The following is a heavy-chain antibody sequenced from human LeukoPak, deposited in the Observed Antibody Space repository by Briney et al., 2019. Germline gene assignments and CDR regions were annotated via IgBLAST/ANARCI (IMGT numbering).Heavy chain of an antibody. CDR3: ARVSYDYIWGIIYYFDY. D-gene: IGHD3-16*01. V-gene: IGHV5-51*01. CDR2: IYSGDSDT. CDR1: GYSFTNYW. J-gene: IGHJ4*02. Sequence: GEALKISRKGSGYSFTNYWVGWVRQMPGKGLEWMGIIYSGDSDTRYSPSFQGQVTISADKSISTAYLQWSSLKASDTAMFYCARVSYDYIWGIIYYFDYWGQGTLVTVSS.